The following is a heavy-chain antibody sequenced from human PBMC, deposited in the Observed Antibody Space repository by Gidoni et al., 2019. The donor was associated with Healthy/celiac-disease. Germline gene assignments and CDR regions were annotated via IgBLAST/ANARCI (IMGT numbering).Heavy chain of an antibody. CDR2: SNHSGST. CDR3: ARLGVRGAKNDY. Sequence: QVQLQQWRAGLLKPSENMSLTCPVYGGSFSGYYWRWIRQPPGKGLGWIGESNHSGSTNYTPSLKSGVTISVDTSKNQFSLKLSSVTAADTAVYYCARLGVRGAKNDYWGQGTLVTVSS. CDR1: GGSFSGYY. D-gene: IGHD3-10*01. V-gene: IGHV4-34*01. J-gene: IGHJ4*02.